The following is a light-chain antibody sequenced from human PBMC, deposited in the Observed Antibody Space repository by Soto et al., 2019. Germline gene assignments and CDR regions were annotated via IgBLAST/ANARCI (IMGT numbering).Light chain of an antibody. CDR2: KAS. J-gene: IGKJ5*01. CDR3: HSRA. CDR1: QGISSW. V-gene: IGKV1-5*03. Sequence: DIQMTQSPSALSASVGDRVTITCRGSQGISSWLAWYQQKPGKAPRLLIYKASSLQSGVPSRFSGSGSETEFTLTISRLQPDDFATYCCHSRAFGQGTRLEIK.